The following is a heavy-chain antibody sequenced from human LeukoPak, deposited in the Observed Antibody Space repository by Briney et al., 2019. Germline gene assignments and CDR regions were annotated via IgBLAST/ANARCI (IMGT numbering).Heavy chain of an antibody. CDR1: GFTFDDYA. CDR2: ISWNSGSI. D-gene: IGHD6-19*01. Sequence: GGSLRLSCAASGFTFDDYAMHWVRQAPGKGLEWVSGISWNSGSIGYADSVKGRFTISRDNAKNSLYLQMHSLRAEDMALYYCASSKQWLSTQFDYWGQGTLVTVSS. J-gene: IGHJ4*02. V-gene: IGHV3-9*03. CDR3: ASSKQWLSTQFDY.